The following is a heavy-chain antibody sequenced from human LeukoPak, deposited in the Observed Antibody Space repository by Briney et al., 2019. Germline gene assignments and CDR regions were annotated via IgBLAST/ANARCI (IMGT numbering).Heavy chain of an antibody. D-gene: IGHD3-10*01. V-gene: IGHV4-34*01. CDR2: INHSGST. CDR3: ARDSGSGYLYYYYYGMDV. Sequence: SETLSLTCAVYGGSFSGYYWSWIRQPPGKGLEWIGEINHSGSTNYNPSLKSRVTISVDTPKNQFSLKLSSVTAADTAVYYCARDSGSGYLYYYYYGMDVWGQGTTVTVSS. CDR1: GGSFSGYY. J-gene: IGHJ6*02.